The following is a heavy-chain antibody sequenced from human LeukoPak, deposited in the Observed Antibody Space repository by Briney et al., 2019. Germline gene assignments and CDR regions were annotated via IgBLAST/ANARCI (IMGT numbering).Heavy chain of an antibody. CDR1: GFTFSSYW. J-gene: IGHJ6*02. D-gene: IGHD6-6*01. CDR3: ARDRLRYYYYYGMDV. CDR2: IKQDGSEK. V-gene: IGHV3-7*01. Sequence: GGSLRLSCAASGFTFSSYWMSWVRQAPGKGLEWVANIKQDGSEKYYVDSVKGRFTISRDNAKNSLYLQMNSLRAEDTAVYYCARDRLRYYYYYGMDVWGQGTTVTVSS.